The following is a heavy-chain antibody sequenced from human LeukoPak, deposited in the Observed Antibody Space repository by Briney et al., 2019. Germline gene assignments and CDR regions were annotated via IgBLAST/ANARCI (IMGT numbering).Heavy chain of an antibody. CDR3: ARDRGNYDFWSGFDAGYMDV. J-gene: IGHJ6*03. D-gene: IGHD3-3*01. V-gene: IGHV4-39*07. CDR1: GGSISTSSYY. CDR2: IYYSGST. Sequence: SETLSLTCTVSGGSISTSSYYWGWIRQPPGKGLEWIGSIYYSGSTYYNPSLKSRVTISVDTSKNQFSLKLSSVTAADTAVYYCARDRGNYDFWSGFDAGYMDVWGKGTTVTVSS.